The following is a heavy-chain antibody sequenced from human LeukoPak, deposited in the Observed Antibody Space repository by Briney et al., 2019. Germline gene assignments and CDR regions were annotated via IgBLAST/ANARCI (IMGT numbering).Heavy chain of an antibody. CDR1: GASIISGNYF. D-gene: IGHD3-10*01. J-gene: IGHJ4*02. CDR3: ARQYEF. V-gene: IGHV4-39*01. Sequence: PSETLSLTCTVSGASIISGNYFWGWVRQPPGKRLEWIGSWHHSGITDYNPSLKSRVTIVADTSKNQFSLKLASVAAADSAVYFCARQYEFWGQGALVTVSP. CDR2: WHHSGIT.